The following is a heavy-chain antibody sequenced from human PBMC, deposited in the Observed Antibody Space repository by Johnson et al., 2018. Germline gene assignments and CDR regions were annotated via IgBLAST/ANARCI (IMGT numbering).Heavy chain of an antibody. V-gene: IGHV3-30-3*01. CDR2: ISYDGSNK. Sequence: QVQLVQSGGGVVQPGRSLRLSCAASGFTFSSYAMHWVRQAPGKGLEWVAVISYDGSNKYYADSVKGRFTISRDNSKNTLYLQMNSLRAEDTAVYYCAKDISPGSPYYEFWGGYEPPYGMDVWGQGTTVTVSS. D-gene: IGHD3-3*01. J-gene: IGHJ6*02. CDR1: GFTFSSYA. CDR3: AKDISPGSPYYEFWGGYEPPYGMDV.